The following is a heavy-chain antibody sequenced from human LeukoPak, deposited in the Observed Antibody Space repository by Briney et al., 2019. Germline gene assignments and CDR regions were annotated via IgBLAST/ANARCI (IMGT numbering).Heavy chain of an antibody. V-gene: IGHV3-74*01. CDR1: GFTFSNYW. CDR2: INRYGSTT. D-gene: IGHD3-10*01. J-gene: IGHJ4*02. CDR3: ERDKKSGESSEIDY. Sequence: GGSLRLSCAASGFTFSNYWVHWVRQAPGKGLVWVSRINRYGSTTNYADSVKGRFTVSRDKAKNKLNLQTNSLRAEETAVYYCERDKKSGESSEIDYWGQGTLVSVSS.